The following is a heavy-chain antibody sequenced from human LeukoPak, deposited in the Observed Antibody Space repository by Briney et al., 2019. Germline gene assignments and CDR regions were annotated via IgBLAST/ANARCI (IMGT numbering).Heavy chain of an antibody. CDR3: VRDPDALDY. CDR2: IRSSGATI. Sequence: GGSLRLSCVASGFTFSSYSMNWVRQAPGKGVEWVSYIRSSGATIYYADSVRGRFTISRDNAKNSVYLQMNSLRDEDTAVYYCVRDPDALDYWGQGTLVTVSS. V-gene: IGHV3-48*02. CDR1: GFTFSSYS. J-gene: IGHJ4*02.